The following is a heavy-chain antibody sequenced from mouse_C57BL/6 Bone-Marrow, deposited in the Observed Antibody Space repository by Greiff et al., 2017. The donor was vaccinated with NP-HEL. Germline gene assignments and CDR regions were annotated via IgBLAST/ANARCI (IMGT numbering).Heavy chain of an antibody. J-gene: IGHJ2*01. Sequence: QVHVKQPGAELVRPGSSVKLSCKASGYTFTSYWMDWVKQRPGQGLEWIGNIYPSDSATHYNQKFKDKATLTVDKSSSTAYMQLSSLTSEDSAVYDCAREANYCDYWGQGTTLTVSS. CDR1: GYTFTSYW. D-gene: IGHD3-2*02. V-gene: IGHV1-61*01. CDR2: IYPSDSAT. CDR3: AREANYCDY.